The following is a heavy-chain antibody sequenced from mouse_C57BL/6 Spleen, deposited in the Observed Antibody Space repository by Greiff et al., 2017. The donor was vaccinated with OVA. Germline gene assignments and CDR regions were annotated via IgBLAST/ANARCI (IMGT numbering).Heavy chain of an antibody. CDR1: GFTFSSYG. Sequence: EVHLVESGGDLVKPGGSLKLSCAASGFTFSSYGMSWVRQTPDKRLEWVATISSGGSYTYYPDSVKGRFTISRDNAKNTLYLQMSSLKSEDTAMYYCARPYSFYYAMDYWGQGTSVTVSS. J-gene: IGHJ4*01. D-gene: IGHD2-12*01. CDR2: ISSGGSYT. V-gene: IGHV5-6*01. CDR3: ARPYSFYYAMDY.